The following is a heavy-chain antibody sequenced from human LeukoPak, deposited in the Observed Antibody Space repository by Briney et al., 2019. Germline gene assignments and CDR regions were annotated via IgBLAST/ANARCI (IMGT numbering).Heavy chain of an antibody. D-gene: IGHD3-22*01. CDR3: ARDSYYYDSSGYPYYFDY. CDR1: GFTFSSYS. J-gene: IGHJ4*02. CDR2: ISSSSSYI. Sequence: GGSLRLSCAASGFTFSSYSMNWVRQAPGKGLEWVSSISSSSSYIYYADSVKGRFTISTDNAKNSLYLQMNILRAEDTAVYYCARDSYYYDSSGYPYYFDYWGQGTLVTVSS. V-gene: IGHV3-21*01.